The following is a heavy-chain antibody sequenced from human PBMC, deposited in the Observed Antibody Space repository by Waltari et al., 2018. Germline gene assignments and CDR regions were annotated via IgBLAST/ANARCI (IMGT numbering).Heavy chain of an antibody. CDR2: ISGSGGST. Sequence: EVQLVESGGGLVQPGGSLRLSCAASGFTFSSYAMSWVRQAPGKGLEWVSAISGSGGSTYYADAVKGRFTISRDNSKNTLYLQMNSLRAEDTAVYYCATSGYYPYYYYYYMDVWGKGTTVTVSS. CDR1: GFTFSSYA. D-gene: IGHD3-22*01. CDR3: ATSGYYPYYYYYYMDV. V-gene: IGHV3-23*04. J-gene: IGHJ6*03.